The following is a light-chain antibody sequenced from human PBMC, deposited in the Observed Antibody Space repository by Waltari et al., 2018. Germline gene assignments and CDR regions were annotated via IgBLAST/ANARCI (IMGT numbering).Light chain of an antibody. Sequence: EIVLTQSPGPLPLSPGEGATLSCRASQSVISAYLAWYQQKPGQAPRLLIYDASSRATGIPDRFSGSGSGTDFTLTITRLEPEDFAVYYCQQYGNSPQTFGQGTKLEIK. CDR2: DAS. V-gene: IGKV3-20*01. CDR1: QSVISAY. J-gene: IGKJ1*01. CDR3: QQYGNSPQT.